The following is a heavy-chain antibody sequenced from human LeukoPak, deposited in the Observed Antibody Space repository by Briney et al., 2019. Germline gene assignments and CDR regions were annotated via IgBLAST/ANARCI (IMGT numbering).Heavy chain of an antibody. Sequence: PGGSLRLSCAASGFTFSSYAMGWVRQAPGKGLEWVSAISGSGGSTYYADSVKGRFTISRDNSKNTLYLQMNSLRAEDTAVYYCAKEPLRYYDFWSGLQGWFDPWGQGTLVTVSS. CDR1: GFTFSSYA. V-gene: IGHV3-23*01. J-gene: IGHJ5*02. CDR3: AKEPLRYYDFWSGLQGWFDP. CDR2: ISGSGGST. D-gene: IGHD3-3*01.